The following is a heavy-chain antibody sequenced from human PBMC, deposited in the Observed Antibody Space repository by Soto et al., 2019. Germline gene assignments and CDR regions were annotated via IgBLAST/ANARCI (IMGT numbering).Heavy chain of an antibody. Sequence: ASVKVSCKASGYTFTSYDINWVRQATGQGLEWMGWMNPNSGNTGYAQKFQGRVTMTRNTSISTAYMELSSLRSEDTAVYYCARANRFLEWLLYRGYYYYYMDVWGKGTTVTVSS. CDR2: MNPNSGNT. CDR1: GYTFTSYD. D-gene: IGHD3-3*01. CDR3: ARANRFLEWLLYRGYYYYYMDV. V-gene: IGHV1-8*01. J-gene: IGHJ6*03.